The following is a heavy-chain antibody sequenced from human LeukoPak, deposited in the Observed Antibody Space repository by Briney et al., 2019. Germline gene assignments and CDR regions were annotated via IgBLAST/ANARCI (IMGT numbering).Heavy chain of an antibody. D-gene: IGHD2-8*01. Sequence: SETLSLTCTVSGYSISSGYYWGWIRQPPGKGLEWIGSIYHSGSTYYNPSLKSRVTISVDTSKNQFSLKLSSVTAADTAVYYCARVGRYCTNGVCYFDYWGQGTLVTVFS. CDR2: IYHSGST. J-gene: IGHJ4*02. V-gene: IGHV4-38-2*02. CDR1: GYSISSGYY. CDR3: ARVGRYCTNGVCYFDY.